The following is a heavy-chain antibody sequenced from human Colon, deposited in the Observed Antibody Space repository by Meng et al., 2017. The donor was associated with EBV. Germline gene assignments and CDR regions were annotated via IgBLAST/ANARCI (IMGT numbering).Heavy chain of an antibody. CDR2: MYSNGDT. D-gene: IGHD4-17*01. CDR1: GLTVNSKY. V-gene: IGHV3-53*01. J-gene: IGHJ4*02. CDR3: EKSIYGDFSSCGY. Sequence: VVLGGCGGGTMRRGGSLRLSCRGSGLTVNSKYMVWVRQAQGKGLEWVAVMYSNGDTYYADSMKGRFTISRHASKNTLYLQMNSLRVEDTAVYYCEKSIYGDFSSCGYWGQGTLVTVSS.